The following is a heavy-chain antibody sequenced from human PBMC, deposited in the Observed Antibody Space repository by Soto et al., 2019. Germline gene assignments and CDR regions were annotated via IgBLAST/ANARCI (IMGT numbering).Heavy chain of an antibody. CDR3: AREMSLAYFDY. Sequence: PGGSLILSCAASGFTXSSYWMHLVRQAPGKGLVWVSRINSDGSGTSYADSVKGRFTISRDNAKNTLYLQMNSLRAEDTAVYYCAREMSLAYFDYWGQGTLVTVSS. CDR1: GFTXSSYW. V-gene: IGHV3-74*01. CDR2: INSDGSGT. J-gene: IGHJ4*02.